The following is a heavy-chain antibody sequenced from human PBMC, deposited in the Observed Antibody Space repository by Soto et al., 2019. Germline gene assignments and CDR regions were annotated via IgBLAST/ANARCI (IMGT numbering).Heavy chain of an antibody. CDR2: INACNGNT. V-gene: IGHV1-3*01. CDR1: GYPFSSYA. D-gene: IGHD3-10*01. J-gene: IGHJ6*02. Sequence: XAVKVADKASGYPFSSYALRWVRQAPGQRLEWMGWINACNGNTKYSQKFQGRVTITRDTSASTAYMELSSLRSEDTAVYYFAAGVGSFFYYYYGMDVWGQRTTVTVSS. CDR3: AAGVGSFFYYYYGMDV.